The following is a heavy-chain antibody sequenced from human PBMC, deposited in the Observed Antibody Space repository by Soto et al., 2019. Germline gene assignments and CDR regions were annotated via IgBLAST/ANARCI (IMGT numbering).Heavy chain of an antibody. CDR2: MNPHRGNT. D-gene: IGHD5-12*01. V-gene: IGHV1-8*01. CDR1: GYTFTSYD. CDR3: ARVSGYEGVPGYVKYYYYYYMDV. Sequence: QVQLVQSGAEVKKPGASVKVSCKASGYTFTSYDINWVRQATGQGLEWMGWMNPHRGNTGYAQKYQGRVTMTRNTSISTAYMELSSLRSEDTDVYCCARVSGYEGVPGYVKYYYYYYMDVLGKGTTVTVSS. J-gene: IGHJ6*03.